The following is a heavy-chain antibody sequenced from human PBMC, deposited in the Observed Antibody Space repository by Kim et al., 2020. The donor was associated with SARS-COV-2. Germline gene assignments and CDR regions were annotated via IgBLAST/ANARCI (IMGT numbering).Heavy chain of an antibody. CDR1: GGSFSGYY. CDR2: INHSGST. D-gene: IGHD3-22*01. J-gene: IGHJ4*02. CDR3: AREAPYYYDSSGLDY. V-gene: IGHV4-34*01. Sequence: SETLSLTCAVYGGSFSGYYWSWIRQPPGKGLEWIGEINHSGSTNYNPSLKSRVTISVDTSKNQFSLKLSSVTAADTAVYYCAREAPYYYDSSGLDYWGQG.